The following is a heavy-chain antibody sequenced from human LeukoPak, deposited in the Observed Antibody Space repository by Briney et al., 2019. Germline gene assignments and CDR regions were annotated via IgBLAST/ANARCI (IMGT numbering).Heavy chain of an antibody. CDR2: ISTSSIYI. J-gene: IGHJ4*02. CDR1: GFTFSSYS. D-gene: IGHD6-13*01. CDR3: ARVGALSRSWLLY. Sequence: PGGSLRLSCAASGFTFSSYSMNWVRQAPGKGLEWVSSISTSSIYIYYADSVKGRFTISRDNAKNSLYLQMNSLRAEDTAVYFCARVGALSRSWLLYWGQGTLVTVSS. V-gene: IGHV3-21*01.